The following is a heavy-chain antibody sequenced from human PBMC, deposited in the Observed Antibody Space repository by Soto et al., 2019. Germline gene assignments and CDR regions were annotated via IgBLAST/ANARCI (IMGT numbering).Heavy chain of an antibody. Sequence: PGGSLRLSCAASGFTVSSNYMTWVRQAPGKGLEWVSLIYSGGSTYYANSVKGRFTISRDNAKNSLYLQMNSLRAEDTAVYYCARGRWWLVHWGQGTLVTVSS. CDR1: GFTVSSNY. CDR3: ARGRWWLVH. J-gene: IGHJ4*02. CDR2: IYSGGST. V-gene: IGHV3-53*01. D-gene: IGHD6-19*01.